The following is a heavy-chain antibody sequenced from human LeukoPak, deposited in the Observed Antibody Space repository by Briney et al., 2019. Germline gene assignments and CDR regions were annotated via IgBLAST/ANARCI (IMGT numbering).Heavy chain of an antibody. V-gene: IGHV3-23*01. CDR2: ISGSGGST. CDR1: GFTFSSYG. D-gene: IGHD2-15*01. J-gene: IGHJ4*02. Sequence: GGSLRLSCAASGFTFSSYGMSWVRQAPGKGLEWVSAISGSGGSTYYADSVKGRFTISRDNSKNTLYLQMNSLRAEDTAVYYCAKAYCSGGSCYQVYWGQGTLVTVSS. CDR3: AKAYCSGGSCYQVY.